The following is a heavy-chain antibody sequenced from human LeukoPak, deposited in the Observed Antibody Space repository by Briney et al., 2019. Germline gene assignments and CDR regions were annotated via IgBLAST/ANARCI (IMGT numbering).Heavy chain of an antibody. D-gene: IGHD5-24*01. CDR1: GFTFSSYS. V-gene: IGHV3-9*01. CDR3: AKDLGGVEMATIRRGYYYYGMDV. CDR2: ISWNSGSI. J-gene: IGHJ6*02. Sequence: GGSLRLSCAASGFTFSSYSMNWVRQAPGKGLEWVSGISWNSGSIGYADSVKGRFTISRDNAKNSLYLQMNSLRAEDTALYYCAKDLGGVEMATIRRGYYYYGMDVWGQGTTVTVSS.